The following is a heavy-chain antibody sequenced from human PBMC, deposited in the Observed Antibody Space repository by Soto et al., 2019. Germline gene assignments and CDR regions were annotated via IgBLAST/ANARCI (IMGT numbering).Heavy chain of an antibody. Sequence: GASVKVSYKASGYTFTSYGISWVRQAPGQGLEWMGWISAYNGNTNYAQKLQGRVTMTTDTSTSTAYMELRSLRSDDTAVYYCARDPISDFWSGYYYYYYGMDVWGQGTTVTVSS. D-gene: IGHD3-3*01. CDR1: GYTFTSYG. J-gene: IGHJ6*02. CDR2: ISAYNGNT. V-gene: IGHV1-18*01. CDR3: ARDPISDFWSGYYYYYYGMDV.